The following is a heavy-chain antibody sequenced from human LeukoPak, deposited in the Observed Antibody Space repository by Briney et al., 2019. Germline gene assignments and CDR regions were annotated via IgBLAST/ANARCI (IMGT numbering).Heavy chain of an antibody. Sequence: PSETLSLTCAVYGGSFSGYYWSWIRQPAGRGLEWIGRIDISGSTNDNPSLKSRVTMSVDTSKNQFSLKLSSVTAADTAVYYCARGGYYGSGNDFRFDPWGQGTPVTVSS. V-gene: IGHV4-59*10. J-gene: IGHJ5*02. CDR2: IDISGST. CDR3: ARGGYYGSGNDFRFDP. CDR1: GGSFSGYY. D-gene: IGHD3-10*01.